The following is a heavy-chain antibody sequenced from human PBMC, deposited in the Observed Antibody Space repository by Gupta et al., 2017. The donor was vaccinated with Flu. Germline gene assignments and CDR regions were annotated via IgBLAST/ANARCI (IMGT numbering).Heavy chain of an antibody. CDR2: TRKKANSYTA. CDR1: GFIFSDYY. CDR3: ATEGAAPGPDFDN. Sequence: EVQLVASGGGLVQPGGSLRLSCAASGFIFSDYYINWVRQATGKGLEWVGRTRKKANSYTAEYAASVKGRFTISRDASENSLYLQMNSLKTEDTAVYYCATEGAAPGPDFDNWGQGTLVTVSS. J-gene: IGHJ4*02. D-gene: IGHD6-25*01. V-gene: IGHV3-72*01.